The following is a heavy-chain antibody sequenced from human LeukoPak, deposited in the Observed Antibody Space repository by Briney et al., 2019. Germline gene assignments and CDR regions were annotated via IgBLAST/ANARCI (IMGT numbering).Heavy chain of an antibody. CDR2: IYYSGTT. D-gene: IGHD1-26*01. CDR1: GDSISSSNYY. CDR3: ARHPIIVGGTPGPDN. Sequence: PSETLSLTCTVSGDSISSSNYYWGWIRQPPGKGMEWIGTIYYSGTTYYNPSLKSRVTISVDTSKNQFSLKLSSVTAADTAVYYCARHPIIVGGTPGPDNWGQGTLVTVSS. J-gene: IGHJ4*02. V-gene: IGHV4-39*01.